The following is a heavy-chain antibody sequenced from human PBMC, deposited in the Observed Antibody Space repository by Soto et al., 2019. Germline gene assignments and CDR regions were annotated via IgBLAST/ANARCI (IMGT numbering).Heavy chain of an antibody. J-gene: IGHJ5*02. CDR2: ISYDGSNK. Sequence: PGGSLRLSCAASGFTFSSYAMHWVRQAPGKGLEWVAVISYDGSNKYYADSVKGRFTISRDNSKNTLYLQMNSLRAEDTAVYYCARAAARRLGWFDPWGQGTLVTVSS. D-gene: IGHD6-6*01. V-gene: IGHV3-30-3*01. CDR3: ARAAARRLGWFDP. CDR1: GFTFSSYA.